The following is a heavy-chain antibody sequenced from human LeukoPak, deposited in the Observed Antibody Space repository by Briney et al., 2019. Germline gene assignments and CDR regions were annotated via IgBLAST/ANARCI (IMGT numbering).Heavy chain of an antibody. Sequence: GGSLRLSCEASGFIFSSYSMNWVRQAPGKGLEWVSYISSSGSTIYYADSVKGRFTISRDNAKNSLYLQMNSLRAEDTAVYYCAREAATIDYWGQGTLVTVSS. CDR3: AREAATIDY. D-gene: IGHD6-25*01. CDR1: GFIFSSYS. CDR2: ISSSGSTI. V-gene: IGHV3-48*04. J-gene: IGHJ4*02.